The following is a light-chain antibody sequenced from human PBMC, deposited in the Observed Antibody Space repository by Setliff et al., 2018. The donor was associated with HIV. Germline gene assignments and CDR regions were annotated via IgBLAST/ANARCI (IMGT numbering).Light chain of an antibody. CDR2: EVT. Sequence: ALTQPASVSGSPGQSITISCTGTSSDIGSYDLVSWFQQHPGKAPKAIIYEVTRRPSGVSNRFSCSKSGNTASLTISGLQAEDEADYFCCSHAGSCTYIFATGTKVTVL. V-gene: IGLV2-23*02. J-gene: IGLJ1*01. CDR3: CSHAGSCTYI. CDR1: SSDIGSYDL.